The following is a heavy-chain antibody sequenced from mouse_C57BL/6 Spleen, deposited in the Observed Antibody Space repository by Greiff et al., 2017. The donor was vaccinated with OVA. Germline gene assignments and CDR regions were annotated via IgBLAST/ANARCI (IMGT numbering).Heavy chain of an antibody. V-gene: IGHV3-6*01. CDR2: ISYDGSN. CDR1: GYSITSGYY. Sequence: VQLQQSGPGLVKPSQSLSLTCSVTGYSITSGYYWNWIRQFPGNKLEWMGYISYDGSNNYNPSLKNRISITRDTSKNQFFLKLNSVTTEDTATYYCARSEIGIYFDYWGQGTTLTVSS. J-gene: IGHJ2*01. D-gene: IGHD1-1*01. CDR3: ARSEIGIYFDY.